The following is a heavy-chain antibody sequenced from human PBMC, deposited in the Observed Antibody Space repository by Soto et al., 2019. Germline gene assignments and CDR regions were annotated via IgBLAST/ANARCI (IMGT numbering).Heavy chain of an antibody. Sequence: GGSLRLSCAASGFTFSDYYMSWIRQAPGKGLEWVSYISSSGSTIYYADSVKGRFTISRDNAKNSLYLQMNSLRAEDTAVYYCARSSAYYDFWSGYYTYNWFDPWGQGTLVTVSS. V-gene: IGHV3-11*01. CDR2: ISSSGSTI. D-gene: IGHD3-3*01. CDR3: ARSSAYYDFWSGYYTYNWFDP. J-gene: IGHJ5*02. CDR1: GFTFSDYY.